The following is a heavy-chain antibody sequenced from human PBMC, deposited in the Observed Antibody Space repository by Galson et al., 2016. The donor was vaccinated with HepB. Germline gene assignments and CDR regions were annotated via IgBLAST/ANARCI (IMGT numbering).Heavy chain of an antibody. J-gene: IGHJ6*02. CDR2: ISSDEKNK. V-gene: IGHV3-30*04. Sequence: SLRLSCAASGFTFSTCAMHWVRQAPGKGLEWVAVISSDEKNKYFADSVKGRFTISRDNSKNTLYLQMNSLRPEDTAVYYCARPDLPGPLVGPTPYYYSMDVWGQGTTVTVSS. D-gene: IGHD1-26*01. CDR1: GFTFSTCA. CDR3: ARPDLPGPLVGPTPYYYSMDV.